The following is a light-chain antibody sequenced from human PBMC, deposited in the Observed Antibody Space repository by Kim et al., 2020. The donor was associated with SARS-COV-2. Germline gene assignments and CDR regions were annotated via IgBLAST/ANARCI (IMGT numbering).Light chain of an antibody. CDR2: DVT. CDR1: ESDIGGYSF. CDR3: CSYAGTYTLI. Sequence: QSALTQPRSVSGSPGQSVTISCTGTESDIGGYSFVSWYRQYPGKAPQPVIYDVTQRPSGVPDRFSGSRSGNTASLTISRLQAEDEADYFCCSYAGTYTLIFGGGTQLTVL. V-gene: IGLV2-11*01. J-gene: IGLJ2*01.